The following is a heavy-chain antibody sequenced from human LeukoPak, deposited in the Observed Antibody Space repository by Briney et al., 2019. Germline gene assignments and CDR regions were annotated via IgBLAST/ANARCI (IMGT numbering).Heavy chain of an antibody. D-gene: IGHD2-15*01. CDR3: TKMRRGGGGLDI. CDR2: INWNSGTI. Sequence: GGSLRLSCAASGFTFDDYSMQWVRQAPGKGLGWVSGINWNSGTIGYADSVKGRFTISRDNAKNSLYLQMNSLRAEDTALYYCTKMRRGGGGLDIWGQGTLVTVSA. V-gene: IGHV3-9*01. J-gene: IGHJ4*02. CDR1: GFTFDDYS.